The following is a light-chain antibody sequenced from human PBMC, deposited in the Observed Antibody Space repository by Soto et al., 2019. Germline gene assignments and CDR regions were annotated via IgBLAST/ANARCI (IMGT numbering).Light chain of an antibody. J-gene: IGLJ3*02. CDR2: EVS. CDR3: SSYTASGKLL. CDR1: SNDVGYSHH. V-gene: IGLV2-8*01. Sequence: QSVLTQPPSASGSPGQSVTISCTGTSNDVGYSHHVSWYQQHPGKAPKLMMYEVSKRPSGVPDRFSGSRSGNTASLTVSGLQAEDEADYYCSSYTASGKLLFGGGTKLTVL.